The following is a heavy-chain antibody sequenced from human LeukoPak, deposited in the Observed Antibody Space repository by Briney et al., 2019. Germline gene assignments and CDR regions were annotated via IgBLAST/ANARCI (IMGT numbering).Heavy chain of an antibody. V-gene: IGHV3-11*04. CDR2: INNSGSTI. CDR1: GFTFSDYY. CDR3: ASEKYTGSSIDC. Sequence: GGSLRLSCAASGFTFSDYYMSWIRQAPGKGLEWVSYINNSGSTIYYVDSVKGRFTISRDKAQNSLYLHMNSLRAGDTAVYDCASEKYTGSSIDCWGQGTLVTVSS. D-gene: IGHD6-13*01. J-gene: IGHJ4*02.